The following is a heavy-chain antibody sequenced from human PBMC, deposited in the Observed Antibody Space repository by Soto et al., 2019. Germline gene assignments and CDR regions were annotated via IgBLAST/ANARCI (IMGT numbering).Heavy chain of an antibody. CDR1: GFTFSSYA. V-gene: IGHV3-23*01. Sequence: GGSLRLSCAASGFTFSSYAMSWVRQAPGKGLEWVSAISGSGGSTYYADSVKGRFTISRDNSKNTLYLQMNSLRAEDTAVYYCAKDPGRYYYGSGSFRIGAFDIWGQGTMVTVSS. J-gene: IGHJ3*02. CDR2: ISGSGGST. D-gene: IGHD3-10*01. CDR3: AKDPGRYYYGSGSFRIGAFDI.